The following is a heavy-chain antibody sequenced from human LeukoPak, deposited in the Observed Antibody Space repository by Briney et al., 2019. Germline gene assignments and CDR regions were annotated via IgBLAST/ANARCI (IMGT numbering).Heavy chain of an antibody. CDR1: GGSFSGYY. V-gene: IGHV4-34*01. Sequence: SETLSLTCAVYGGSFSGYYWSWIRQPPGKGLEWIGEINHSGSTNYNPSLKSRVTISVDTSKNQFSLKLSSVTAADTAVYYCARNNVLLWFGDDYWGQGTLVTVAS. CDR3: ARNNVLLWFGDDY. J-gene: IGHJ4*02. D-gene: IGHD3-10*01. CDR2: INHSGST.